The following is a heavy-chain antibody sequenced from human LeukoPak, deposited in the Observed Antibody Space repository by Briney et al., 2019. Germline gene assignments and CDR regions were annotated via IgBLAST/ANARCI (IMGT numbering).Heavy chain of an antibody. D-gene: IGHD5-12*01. J-gene: IGHJ4*02. Sequence: PSETLSLTCTVSGGSISSYYWSWIRQPAGKGLEWIGRIYTSGSTNYNPSLKSRVTMSVDTSKNQFSLKLSSVTAADTAVYYCARDAQRGYSGYESPWGFDYWGQGTLVTVSS. CDR1: GGSISSYY. CDR3: ARDAQRGYSGYESPWGFDY. CDR2: IYTSGST. V-gene: IGHV4-4*07.